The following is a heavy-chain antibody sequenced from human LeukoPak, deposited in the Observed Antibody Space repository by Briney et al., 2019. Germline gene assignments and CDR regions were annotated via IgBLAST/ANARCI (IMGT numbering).Heavy chain of an antibody. D-gene: IGHD3-22*01. Sequence: PSETLSLTCTVSGGSISSYYWSWIRQPPGKGLEWIGYIYYSGSTNYNPSLKSRVTISVDTSKNQFSLKLSSVTAADTAVYYCARLASGGYYYDSSGYQDKGFDYWGQGTLVTVSS. CDR1: GGSISSYY. V-gene: IGHV4-59*01. CDR2: IYYSGST. J-gene: IGHJ4*02. CDR3: ARLASGGYYYDSSGYQDKGFDY.